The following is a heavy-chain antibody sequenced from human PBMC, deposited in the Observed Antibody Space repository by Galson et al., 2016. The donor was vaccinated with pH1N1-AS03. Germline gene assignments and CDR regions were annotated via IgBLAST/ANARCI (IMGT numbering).Heavy chain of an antibody. D-gene: IGHD4-23*01. V-gene: IGHV3-11*01. CDR1: GFNLSDYY. Sequence: SLRLSCAASGFNLSDYYMTWIRQAPGKGLEWVSYIRSSGTTIFYADSVEGRFTISRDNAKNSLFPQMNSLRAEDTAVYYCARSYGGTSLDIWGQGTMVTVSS. CDR3: ARSYGGTSLDI. CDR2: IRSSGTTI. J-gene: IGHJ3*02.